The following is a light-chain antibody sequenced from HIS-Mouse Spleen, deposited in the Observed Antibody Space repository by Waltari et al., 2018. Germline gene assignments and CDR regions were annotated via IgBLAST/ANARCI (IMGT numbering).Light chain of an antibody. CDR3: SSYTSSSPYVV. CDR2: EVS. J-gene: IGLJ2*01. Sequence: QSALTQPASVSGSPGQSITISCTGTSSDVGGYNYVSWYQKHPGKAPKLMIYEVSNRPSGVSNRFSGSKSGNTASLTISGLQAEDEADYYCSSYTSSSPYVVFGGGTKLTVL. V-gene: IGLV2-14*01. CDR1: SSDVGGYNY.